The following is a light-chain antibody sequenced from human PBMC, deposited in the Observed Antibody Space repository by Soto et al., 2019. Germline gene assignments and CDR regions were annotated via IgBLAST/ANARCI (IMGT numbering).Light chain of an antibody. V-gene: IGKV3-15*01. J-gene: IGKJ1*01. CDR2: GAS. Sequence: EIMMTQSPATLSVSPGERATRPCRASQSVSSNLAWYQQKPGQAPRLLIYGASTRATGIPARFSGSGSATEFTLTISSLQSEDFAVYYCQQYNNRWTFGQGTKVDIK. CDR1: QSVSSN. CDR3: QQYNNRWT.